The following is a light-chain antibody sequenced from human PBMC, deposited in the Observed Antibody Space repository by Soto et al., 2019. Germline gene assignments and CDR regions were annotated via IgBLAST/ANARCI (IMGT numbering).Light chain of an antibody. Sequence: EFVLTQSPGTLSLSPGERATLSCRASQTVRNNYLAWYQQKPGQAPRLLIYDASSRATGIPDRFSGGGSGTDFTLTISSLEPEDSAVYYCQQRHMWPITFGQGTKVDIK. J-gene: IGKJ1*01. CDR2: DAS. V-gene: IGKV3D-20*02. CDR1: QTVRNNY. CDR3: QQRHMWPIT.